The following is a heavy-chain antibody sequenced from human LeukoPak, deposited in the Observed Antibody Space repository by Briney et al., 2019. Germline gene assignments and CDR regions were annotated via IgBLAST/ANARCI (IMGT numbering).Heavy chain of an antibody. D-gene: IGHD2-15*01. CDR1: GYTFTSYD. CDR3: ARARLPEYCSGGSCYSLYYYYGMDV. CDR2: MNPNSGNT. V-gene: IGHV1-8*01. J-gene: IGHJ6*02. Sequence: GASVKVSCKASGYTFTSYDINWVRQATGQGLEWMGWMNPNSGNTGYAQRFQGRDTMTRNTSISTAYMELRSLRSEDTAVYYCARARLPEYCSGGSCYSLYYYYGMDVWGQGTTVTVSS.